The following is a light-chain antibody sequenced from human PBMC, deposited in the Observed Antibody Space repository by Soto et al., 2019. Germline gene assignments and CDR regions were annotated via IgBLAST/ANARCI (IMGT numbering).Light chain of an antibody. Sequence: EIVLTQSPGTLSLSPGERASLSCRASQAVGGTYLAWYQHKPGQAPRLLIYDASTRATGIPDRFSGSGSGTDFTLTISKLEPEDFAVYYCHQCLSSRTFGQGTKVDIK. CDR3: HQCLSSRT. CDR2: DAS. CDR1: QAVGGTY. V-gene: IGKV3-20*01. J-gene: IGKJ1*01.